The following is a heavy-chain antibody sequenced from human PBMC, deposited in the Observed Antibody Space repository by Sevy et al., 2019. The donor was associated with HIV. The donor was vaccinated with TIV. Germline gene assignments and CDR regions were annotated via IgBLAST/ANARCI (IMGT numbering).Heavy chain of an antibody. J-gene: IGHJ4*02. D-gene: IGHD3-10*01. CDR2: IYYSGGT. Sequence: SETLSLTCTVSGGSISGYYWGWIRQPPGKELEWIGYIYYSGGTNYNPSLKSRLTTLVDRSKNQFSLRLSSVTAADTAVYYCARYYGSGTFFDSWGQGTLVTVSS. CDR1: GGSISGYY. CDR3: ARYYGSGTFFDS. V-gene: IGHV4-59*13.